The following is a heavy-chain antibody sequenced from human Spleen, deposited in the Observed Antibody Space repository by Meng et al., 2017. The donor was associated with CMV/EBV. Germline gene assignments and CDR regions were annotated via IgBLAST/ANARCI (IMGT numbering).Heavy chain of an antibody. J-gene: IGHJ4*02. CDR3: ANWGITVAGSHTY. CDR2: VSGGSNYI. Sequence: GESLKISCAASGFNFNKYNMNWVRQAPGQGLEWVSSVSGGSNYIYYADSVKGRFTISRDNAKNSLYLQMNSLRAEDTAVYYCANWGITVAGSHTYWGQGTLVTVS. V-gene: IGHV3-21*04. CDR1: GFNFNKYN. D-gene: IGHD6-19*01.